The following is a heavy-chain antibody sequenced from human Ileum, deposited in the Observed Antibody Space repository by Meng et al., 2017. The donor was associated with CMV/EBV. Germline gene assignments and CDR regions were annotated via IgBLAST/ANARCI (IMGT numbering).Heavy chain of an antibody. V-gene: IGHV7-4-1*02. CDR2: INAIAGNP. CDR3: AKASYLVGVTDLDY. D-gene: IGHD1-26*01. J-gene: IGHJ4*02. Sequence: KACGYNFITNARNWVRQAPGQGLEGVGWINAIAGNPANAQSFTGQFVFCLGTTVSTAYLQISSLKAEDTAVYYCAKASYLVGVTDLDYWGQGTLVTVSA. CDR1: GYNFITNA.